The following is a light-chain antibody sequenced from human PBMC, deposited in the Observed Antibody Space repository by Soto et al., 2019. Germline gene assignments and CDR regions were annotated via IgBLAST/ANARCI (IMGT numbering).Light chain of an antibody. CDR2: DVN. CDR1: NSDVGYYDY. J-gene: IGLJ2*01. V-gene: IGLV2-11*01. Sequence: QSALTQPRSVSGSPGQSVTISCSGTNSDVGYYDYVSWYQQHPGEGPKVIIYDVNKRPSGVPDRFSASKSGNTASLTISGLQTADEAVYSCCSYAGISSVLFGGGTKLTVL. CDR3: CSYAGISSVL.